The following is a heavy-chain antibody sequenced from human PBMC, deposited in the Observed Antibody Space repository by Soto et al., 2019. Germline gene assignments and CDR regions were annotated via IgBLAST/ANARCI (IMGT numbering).Heavy chain of an antibody. V-gene: IGHV3-21*01. CDR3: APLDTVTTSY. Sequence: VGSLRLSCAASGFTFSSYSMNWVRQAPGKGLEWVSSISSSSSYIYYADSVKGRFTISRDNAKNSLYLQMNSLRAEDTAVYYCAPLDTVTTSYWGQGTLVTVSS. CDR2: ISSSSSYI. J-gene: IGHJ4*02. CDR1: GFTFSSYS. D-gene: IGHD4-17*01.